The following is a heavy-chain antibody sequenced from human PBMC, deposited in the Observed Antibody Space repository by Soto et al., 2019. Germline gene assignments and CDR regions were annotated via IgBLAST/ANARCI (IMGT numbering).Heavy chain of an antibody. CDR1: GFTFSSYA. D-gene: IGHD2-2*01. CDR3: TSHQIAICDY. Sequence: GGSLRLSCAASGFTFSSYAMSWVRQAPGKGLEWVSAISGSGGSTYYADSVKGRFTISRDNLRNTVDLQMNSLRPEDTAVYYCTSHQIAICDYWGRGTLVTVSS. V-gene: IGHV3-23*01. CDR2: ISGSGGST. J-gene: IGHJ4*02.